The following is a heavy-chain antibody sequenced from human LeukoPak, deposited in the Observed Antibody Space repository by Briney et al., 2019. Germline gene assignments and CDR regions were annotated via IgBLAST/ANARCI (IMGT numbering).Heavy chain of an antibody. CDR3: ARDLEGLERHFDY. J-gene: IGHJ4*02. V-gene: IGHV1-2*02. CDR2: INPDSGGT. D-gene: IGHD1-1*01. CDR1: GYTFTGYY. Sequence: GASVNVSCKASGYTFTGYYIHWVRQAPGQGLEWMGWINPDSGGTKSAQKFQGRVTMTRDTSISTAYMELSRLRSDDTAVYYCARDLEGLERHFDYWGQGTLVTVSP.